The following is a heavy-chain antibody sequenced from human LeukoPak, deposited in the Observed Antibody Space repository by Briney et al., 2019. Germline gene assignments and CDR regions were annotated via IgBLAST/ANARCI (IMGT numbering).Heavy chain of an antibody. CDR2: ISSSSAYI. Sequence: GGSLRFSCAAPEFTFSSYNMNWVRQAPGKGLEWVSSISSSSAYIYYADSVKGRFTISRDNAKNSLYLQMNSLRAEDTAVYYCAREMFWSGYFSNLHFDYWGQGALVTVSS. V-gene: IGHV3-21*01. CDR1: EFTFSSYN. CDR3: AREMFWSGYFSNLHFDY. D-gene: IGHD3-3*01. J-gene: IGHJ4*02.